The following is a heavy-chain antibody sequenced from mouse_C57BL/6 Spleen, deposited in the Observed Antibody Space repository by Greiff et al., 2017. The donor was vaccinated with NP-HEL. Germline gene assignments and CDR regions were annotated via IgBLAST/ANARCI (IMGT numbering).Heavy chain of an antibody. CDR3: ARKKATGTGLYYFDY. J-gene: IGHJ2*01. V-gene: IGHV1-64*01. CDR2: IHPNSGST. CDR1: GYTFTSYW. Sequence: QVQLQQPGAELVKPGASVTLSCKASGYTFTSYWMHWVKQRPGQGLEWIGMIHPNSGSTNYNEKFKSKATLTVDKSSSTAYMQLSSLTSEDSAVYYCARKKATGTGLYYFDYWGQGTTLTVSS. D-gene: IGHD4-1*01.